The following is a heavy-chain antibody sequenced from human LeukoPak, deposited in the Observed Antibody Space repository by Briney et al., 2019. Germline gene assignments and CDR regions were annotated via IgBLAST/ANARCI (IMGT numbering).Heavy chain of an antibody. CDR3: ARGRHDSNKQVGFDY. J-gene: IGHJ4*02. CDR1: GGSFSGYY. CDR2: INHSGST. D-gene: IGHD4-11*01. V-gene: IGHV4-34*01. Sequence: PSETLSLTCAVYGGSFSGYYWSWIRQPPGKGLEWIGEINHSGSTNYNPSLKSRVTISVDTSKNQFSLKLSSVTAADTAVYYCARGRHDSNKQVGFDYWGQGTLVTVSS.